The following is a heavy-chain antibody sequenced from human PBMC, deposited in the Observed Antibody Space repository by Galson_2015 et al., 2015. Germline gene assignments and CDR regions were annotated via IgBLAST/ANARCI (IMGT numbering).Heavy chain of an antibody. CDR2: IMPIFGTA. J-gene: IGHJ3*02. CDR1: GGTFSSYA. CDR3: AREAGWLQSFDI. Sequence: SVKVSCKASGGTFSSYAISWVRQAPGQGLEWMGGIMPIFGTANYAQKFQGRVTITADESTSTAYMELSSLRSEDTAVYYCAREAGWLQSFDIWGQGTMVTVSS. D-gene: IGHD5-24*01. V-gene: IGHV1-69*13.